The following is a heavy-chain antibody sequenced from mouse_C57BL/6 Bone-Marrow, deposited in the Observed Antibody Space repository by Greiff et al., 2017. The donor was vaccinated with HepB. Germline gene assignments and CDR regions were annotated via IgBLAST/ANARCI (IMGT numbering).Heavy chain of an antibody. CDR3: ARSSMTLYYFDY. CDR1: GYTFTDYY. Sequence: VQLQQSGAELVRPGASVKLSCKASGYTFTDYYINWVKQRPGQGLEWIARIYPGSGNTYYNEKFKGKATLTAEKSSSTAYMQLSSLTSEDSAVYFCARSSMTLYYFDYWGQGTTLTVSS. J-gene: IGHJ2*01. V-gene: IGHV1-76*01. CDR2: IYPGSGNT. D-gene: IGHD2-3*01.